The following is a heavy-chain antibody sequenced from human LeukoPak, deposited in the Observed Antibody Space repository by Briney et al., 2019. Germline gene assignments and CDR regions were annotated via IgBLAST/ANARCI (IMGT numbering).Heavy chain of an antibody. Sequence: GSLRLSCAASGFTFSSYEMNWVRPAPGEGLGWGSYISSRGSTIYYADSVKGRFTISRDNAKNSLYLQMNSLRAEDTAVYYCARFRWTTFDYWGQGTLVTVSS. CDR2: ISSRGSTI. V-gene: IGHV3-48*03. D-gene: IGHD4-23*01. J-gene: IGHJ4*02. CDR3: ARFRWTTFDY. CDR1: GFTFSSYE.